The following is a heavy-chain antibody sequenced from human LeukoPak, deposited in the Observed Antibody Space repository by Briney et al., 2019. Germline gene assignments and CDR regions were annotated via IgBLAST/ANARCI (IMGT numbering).Heavy chain of an antibody. CDR2: IYYSGST. V-gene: IGHV4-39*01. CDR3: ARLAWGYYGSGSYYNGYYYYGMDV. CDR1: GGSISSSSNY. D-gene: IGHD3-10*01. J-gene: IGHJ6*02. Sequence: ASETLSLTCTVSGGSISSSSNYWGWIRQPPGKGLEWIGSIYYSGSTYYNPSLKSRVTISVDTSKNQFSLKLSSVTAADTAVYYCARLAWGYYGSGSYYNGYYYYGMDVWGQGTTVTVSS.